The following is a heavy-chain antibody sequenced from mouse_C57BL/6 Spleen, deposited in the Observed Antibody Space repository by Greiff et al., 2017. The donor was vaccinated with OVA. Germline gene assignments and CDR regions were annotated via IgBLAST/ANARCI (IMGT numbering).Heavy chain of an antibody. Sequence: VQLQESGPELVKPGASVKISCKASGYAFSSSWMNWVKQRPGKGLEWIGRIYPGDGDTNYNGKFKGKATLTADKSSSTAYMQLSSLTSEDSAVYFCAWGARYWGQGTTLTVSS. D-gene: IGHD3-1*01. CDR3: AWGARY. J-gene: IGHJ2*01. CDR1: GYAFSSSW. V-gene: IGHV1-82*01. CDR2: IYPGDGDT.